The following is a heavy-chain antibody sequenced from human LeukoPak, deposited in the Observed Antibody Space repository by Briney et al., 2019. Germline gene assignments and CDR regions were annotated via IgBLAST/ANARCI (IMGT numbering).Heavy chain of an antibody. J-gene: IGHJ4*02. CDR1: GGSFSGNY. Sequence: SETLSLTCAVYGGSFSGNYWTLIRQTPGKGLEWIGESSPSGDITGYNPSLKGRATISVDSSKKQFSLRLTSVTAADTGVYYCARVPDFIARPCDSWGPGTLVTVSS. D-gene: IGHD2-21*01. CDR2: SSPSGDIT. CDR3: ARVPDFIARPCDS. V-gene: IGHV4-34*01.